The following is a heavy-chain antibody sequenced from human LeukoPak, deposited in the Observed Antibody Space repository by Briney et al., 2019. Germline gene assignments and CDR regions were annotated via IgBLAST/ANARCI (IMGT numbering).Heavy chain of an antibody. D-gene: IGHD4-17*01. Sequence: PGGSLRLSCAASGFTVSSNYMSWVRQAPGKGLEWVSVIYSGGSTYYADSVKGRFAISRDNSKNTLYLQMNSLRAEDTAVYHCAVGGDYVSPNHKPKYYFDYWGQGTLVTVSS. CDR1: GFTVSSNY. V-gene: IGHV3-66*01. J-gene: IGHJ4*02. CDR2: IYSGGST. CDR3: AVGGDYVSPNHKPKYYFDY.